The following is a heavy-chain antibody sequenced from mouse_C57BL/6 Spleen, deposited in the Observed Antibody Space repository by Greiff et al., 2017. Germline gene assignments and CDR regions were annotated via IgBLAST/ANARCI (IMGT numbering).Heavy chain of an antibody. J-gene: IGHJ2*01. CDR1: GYTFTDYY. D-gene: IGHD2-4*01. Sequence: EVQLQQSGPELVKPGASVKISCKASGYTFTDYYMNWVKQSHGKSLEWIGDINPNNGGTSYNQKFKGKATLTVDKSSSTAYMELRSLTSEDSAVYYCAVYYDYDRGGLFDYWGQGTTLTVSS. CDR2: INPNNGGT. CDR3: AVYYDYDRGGLFDY. V-gene: IGHV1-26*01.